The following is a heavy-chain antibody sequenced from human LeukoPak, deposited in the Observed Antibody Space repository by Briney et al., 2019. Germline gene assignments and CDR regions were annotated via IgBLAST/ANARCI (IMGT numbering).Heavy chain of an antibody. CDR1: RFTFSDYY. Sequence: GGSLRLSCAASRFTFSDYYMSWIRQAPGKGLEWFSFISSRSSYTMSAGSVKGRFTISRDNAKNSLYLQMDSLRAEDTAVYYCARGSRVIDYWGQGTLVTVSS. V-gene: IGHV3-11*05. J-gene: IGHJ4*02. CDR2: ISSRSSYT. D-gene: IGHD2-15*01. CDR3: ARGSRVIDY.